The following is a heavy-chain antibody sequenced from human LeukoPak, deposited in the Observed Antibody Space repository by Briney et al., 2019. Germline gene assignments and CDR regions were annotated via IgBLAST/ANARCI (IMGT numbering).Heavy chain of an antibody. J-gene: IGHJ6*03. CDR2: ISYDGSNK. CDR3: AKSLTLYYYYYMDV. Sequence: TGGSLRLSCAASGFTFSSYGMHWVRQAPGKGLEWVAVISYDGSNKYYADSVKGRFTISRDNSKNTLSLQMNSLRAEDTAVYHCAKSLTLYYYYYMDVWGKGTTVTVSS. V-gene: IGHV3-30*18. CDR1: GFTFSSYG. D-gene: IGHD3-16*01.